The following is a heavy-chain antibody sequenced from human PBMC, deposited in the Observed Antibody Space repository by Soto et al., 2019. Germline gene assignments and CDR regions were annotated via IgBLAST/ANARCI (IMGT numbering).Heavy chain of an antibody. CDR2: ISYDGSNK. D-gene: IGHD3-9*01. Sequence: GGSLRLSCAASGFTFSSYAMHWVRQAPGKGLEWVAVISYDGSNKYYADSVKGRFTISRDNSKNTLYLQMNSLRAEDTAVYYCASLTYDILTDQPYGDFDYWGQGTLVTVSS. J-gene: IGHJ4*02. CDR3: ASLTYDILTDQPYGDFDY. CDR1: GFTFSSYA. V-gene: IGHV3-30-3*01.